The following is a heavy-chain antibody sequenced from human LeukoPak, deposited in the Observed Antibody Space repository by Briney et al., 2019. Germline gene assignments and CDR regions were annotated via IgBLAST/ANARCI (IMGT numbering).Heavy chain of an antibody. Sequence: SETLSLTCTVSGGSISSYYWSRIRQPPGKGLEWIGYIYYSGSTNYNPSLKSRVTISVDTSKNQFSLKLSSVTAADTAVYYCARRRMDCSGGSCYSHAFDIWGQGTMVTVSS. CDR2: IYYSGST. J-gene: IGHJ3*02. CDR1: GGSISSYY. V-gene: IGHV4-59*08. D-gene: IGHD2-15*01. CDR3: ARRRMDCSGGSCYSHAFDI.